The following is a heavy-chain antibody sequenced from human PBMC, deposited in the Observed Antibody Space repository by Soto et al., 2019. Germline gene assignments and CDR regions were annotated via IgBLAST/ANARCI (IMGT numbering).Heavy chain of an antibody. CDR2: IYHSGST. V-gene: IGHV4-4*02. D-gene: IGHD4-17*01. J-gene: IGHJ4*02. Sequence: SETLSLTCAVSGGSISSSNWWSWVRQPPGKGLEWIGGIYHSGSTNYNPSLKSRVTISVDKSKNQFSLKLSSVTAADTAVYYCARSYRGYGDYLIDYWGQGTLVTVSS. CDR1: GGSISSSNW. CDR3: ARSYRGYGDYLIDY.